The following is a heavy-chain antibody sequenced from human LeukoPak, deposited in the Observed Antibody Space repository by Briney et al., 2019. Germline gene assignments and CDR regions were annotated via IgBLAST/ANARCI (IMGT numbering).Heavy chain of an antibody. CDR2: VNLSGGA. J-gene: IGHJ4*02. Sequence: PSETLSLTCAIYGGSFSGFYWSWIRQPPGKGLEWIGEVNLSGGAFYNPSLKSRVTISIDTSKQQFSLKLRSVAAADTAHYYCASGVGYLFPTNWGQGTLVTVS. V-gene: IGHV4-34*01. CDR3: ASGVGYLFPTN. CDR1: GGSFSGFY. D-gene: IGHD5-18*01.